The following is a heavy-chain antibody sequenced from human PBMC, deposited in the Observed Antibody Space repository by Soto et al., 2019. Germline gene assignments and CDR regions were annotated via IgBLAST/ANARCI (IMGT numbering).Heavy chain of an antibody. CDR1: TSGEG. D-gene: IGHD4-17*01. J-gene: IGHJ4*02. Sequence: TSGEGVGWIRQPPGKALEWLALIYWDDDKRYSPSLKSRLTITKDTSKNQVVLTMTNMDPVVTATYYCAHTTSVTSPVDYWGQGTLVTVSS. CDR3: AHTTSVTSPVDY. V-gene: IGHV2-5*02. CDR2: IYWDDDK.